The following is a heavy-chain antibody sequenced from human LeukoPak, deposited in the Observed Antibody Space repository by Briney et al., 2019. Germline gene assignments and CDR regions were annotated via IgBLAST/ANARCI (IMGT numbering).Heavy chain of an antibody. CDR1: GYTFISYY. V-gene: IGHV1-46*01. Sequence: ASVNVSCKASGYTFISYYMHWVRQAPGQGLEWMGIINPSGGSTTYAQKFQGRVTMTRDTSTSTVYMELSSLRSEDTAVYYCAGELATTTVTYPFFDYWGQGTLVTVSS. CDR3: AGELATTTVTYPFFDY. D-gene: IGHD4-17*01. CDR2: INPSGGST. J-gene: IGHJ4*02.